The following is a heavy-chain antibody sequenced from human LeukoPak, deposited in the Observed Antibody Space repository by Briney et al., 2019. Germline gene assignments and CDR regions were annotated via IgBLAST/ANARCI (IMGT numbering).Heavy chain of an antibody. Sequence: GSLRLSCAASGFTFSGSAIHWVRQSFGKGLEWIGHIDKEKNSYATASAYAVSVEGRFTVSRDDSKNMAFLQMSGLKTEDTALYFCTRNSGTYNWLDPWGQGTLVTVSS. V-gene: IGHV3-73*01. CDR1: GFTFSGSA. CDR3: TRNSGTYNWLDP. CDR2: IDKEKNSYAT. D-gene: IGHD1-26*01. J-gene: IGHJ5*02.